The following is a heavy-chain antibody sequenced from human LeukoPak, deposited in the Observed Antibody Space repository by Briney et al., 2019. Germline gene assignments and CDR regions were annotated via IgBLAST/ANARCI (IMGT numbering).Heavy chain of an antibody. V-gene: IGHV3-74*01. CDR1: GFTFSTYW. J-gene: IGHJ4*02. D-gene: IGHD3-10*01. CDR2: INSDGSST. Sequence: GGSLRLSCAASGFTFSTYWMHWVRQAPGKGLVWVSRINSDGSSTKYADSVKGRFTISRDNAKNTLYLQMNSLRVEDTAVYYCVGSPYCSRTDYWGRGSRVTVSS. CDR3: VGSPYCSRTDY.